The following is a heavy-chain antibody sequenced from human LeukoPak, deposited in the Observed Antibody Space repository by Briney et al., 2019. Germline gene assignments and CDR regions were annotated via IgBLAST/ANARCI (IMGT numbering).Heavy chain of an antibody. CDR2: ISSSTI. D-gene: IGHD4-23*01. V-gene: IGHV3-48*01. Sequence: GGSLRLPCAASGFTFSSYSMNWVRQAPGKGLEWVSYISSSTIYYADSVKGRFTISRDNAKNSLYLQMNSLRAEDTAVYYCAKEAYYGGNSGFDYWGQGTLVTVSS. CDR3: AKEAYYGGNSGFDY. J-gene: IGHJ4*02. CDR1: GFTFSSYS.